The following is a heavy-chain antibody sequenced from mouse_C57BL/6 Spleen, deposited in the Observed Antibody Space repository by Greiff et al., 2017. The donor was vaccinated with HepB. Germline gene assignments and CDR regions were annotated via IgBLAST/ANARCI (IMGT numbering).Heavy chain of an antibody. J-gene: IGHJ3*01. Sequence: QVQLQQPGAELVKPGASVKMSCKASGYTFTSYWITWVKQRPGQGLEWIGDIYPGSGSTNYNEKSKSKATLTVDTSSSTAYMQRSSLTSEDSAVYYCARSDCGSSWAYWGQGTLVTVSA. V-gene: IGHV1-55*01. CDR2: IYPGSGST. D-gene: IGHD1-1*01. CDR1: GYTFTSYW. CDR3: ARSDCGSSWAY.